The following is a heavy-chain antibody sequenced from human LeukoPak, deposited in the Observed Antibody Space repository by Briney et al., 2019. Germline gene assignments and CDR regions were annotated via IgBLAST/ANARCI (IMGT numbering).Heavy chain of an antibody. V-gene: IGHV1-2*02. J-gene: IGHJ6*03. CDR1: GYSFTGYY. D-gene: IGHD2-15*01. CDR3: ARDRGVDYCSGGSCSHYYYYMDV. Sequence: ASVKVSCKASGYSFTGYYMHWVRQAPGQGLEWMGWINPNSGDTKYAQKFQGRVTMTRDTSISTAYMELSRLRSDDTAVYYCARDRGVDYCSGGSCSHYYYYMDVWGKGTTVTISS. CDR2: INPNSGDT.